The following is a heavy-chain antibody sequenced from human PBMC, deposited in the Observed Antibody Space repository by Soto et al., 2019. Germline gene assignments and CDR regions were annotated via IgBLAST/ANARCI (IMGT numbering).Heavy chain of an antibody. V-gene: IGHV3-23*01. J-gene: IGHJ4*02. CDR2: FGSGDTT. Sequence: SLRLSCATSGFTFNTNAMAWVRQAPGRGLEWVSGFGSGDTTYYADSVKGRFTISRDNSKSTLYLQMNSLRAEDMARYYCAKDTRGSSSQYFDYWGQGTLVTVSS. D-gene: IGHD6-6*01. CDR1: GFTFNTNA. CDR3: AKDTRGSSSQYFDY.